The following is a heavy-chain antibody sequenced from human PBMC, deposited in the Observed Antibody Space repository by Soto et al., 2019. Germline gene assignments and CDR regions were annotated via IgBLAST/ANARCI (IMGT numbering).Heavy chain of an antibody. D-gene: IGHD2-15*01. CDR3: AKCVVADFYYYYGMDV. CDR1: GFTFSSYG. Sequence: GGSLRLSCAASGFTFSSYGMHWVRQAPGKGLEWVAVISYDGSNKYYADSVKGRFTISRDNSKNTLYLQMNSLRAEDTAVYYCAKCVVADFYYYYGMDVWGQGTTVTVSS. J-gene: IGHJ6*02. CDR2: ISYDGSNK. V-gene: IGHV3-30*18.